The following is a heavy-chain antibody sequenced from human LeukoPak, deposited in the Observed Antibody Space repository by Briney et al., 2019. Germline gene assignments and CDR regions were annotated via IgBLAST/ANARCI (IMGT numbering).Heavy chain of an antibody. V-gene: IGHV4-59*08. J-gene: IGHJ4*02. D-gene: IGHD3-10*01. CDR3: ARLDMVLGSFYFGY. CDR2: IYYSGST. Sequence: SETLSLTCTVSGGXISTYYCGWIRQPPGKGLECLGYIYYSGSTNYNPSLKSRVTISVDTSKNQFSLKLTSVTAADTAVYYCARLDMVLGSFYFGYWGQGSLVTVSS. CDR1: GGXISTYY.